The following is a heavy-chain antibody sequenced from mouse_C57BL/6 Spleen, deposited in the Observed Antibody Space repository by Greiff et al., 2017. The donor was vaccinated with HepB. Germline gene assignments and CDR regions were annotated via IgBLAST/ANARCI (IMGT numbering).Heavy chain of an antibody. CDR1: GYTFTSYW. D-gene: IGHD3-2*02. Sequence: QVQLQQPGAELVKPGASVKLSCKASGYTFTSYWMHWVKQRPGQGLEWIGMIHPNSGSTNYNEKFKSKATLTVDKSSSTAYMQLSSLTSEDSAVYYCARESRQLRSFLDYWGQGTTLTVSS. CDR2: IHPNSGST. V-gene: IGHV1-64*01. CDR3: ARESRQLRSFLDY. J-gene: IGHJ2*01.